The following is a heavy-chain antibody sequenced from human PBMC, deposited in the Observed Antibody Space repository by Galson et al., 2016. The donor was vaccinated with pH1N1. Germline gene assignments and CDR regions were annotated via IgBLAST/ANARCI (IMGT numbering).Heavy chain of an antibody. CDR3: ARERYSGTFYDAFDI. V-gene: IGHV3-48*01. J-gene: IGHJ3*02. D-gene: IGHD1-26*01. Sequence: SLRLSCAGSGFTFSRHSINWVRQAPGKGLEWVSYKYYADSLKDRLSISRDNVKNSVYLQIDSLRAEDTAVYYCARERYSGTFYDAFDIWGQGTMVSVSS. CDR1: GFTFSRHS. CDR2: K.